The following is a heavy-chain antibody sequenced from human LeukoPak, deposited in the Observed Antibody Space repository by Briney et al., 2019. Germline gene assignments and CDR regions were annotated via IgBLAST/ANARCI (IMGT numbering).Heavy chain of an antibody. J-gene: IGHJ6*03. CDR1: GYTLTGYY. CDR3: ARARGYCSSTSCYNHYYYYYMDV. CDR2: INLSAGTT. D-gene: IGHD2-2*02. V-gene: IGHV1-46*01. Sequence: ASVKVSCKASGYTLTGYYMHWVRQAPGQGLEWMGVINLSAGTTNYAQKFQGRVTMTRNTSISTAYMELSSLRSEDTAVYYCARARGYCSSTSCYNHYYYYYMDVWGKGTTVTISS.